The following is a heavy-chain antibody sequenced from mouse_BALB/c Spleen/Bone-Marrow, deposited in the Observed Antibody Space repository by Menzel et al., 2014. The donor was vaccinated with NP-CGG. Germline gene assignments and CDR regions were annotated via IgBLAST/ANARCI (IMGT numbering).Heavy chain of an antibody. V-gene: IGHV5-9-2*01. CDR1: GFTFSSYG. CDR2: ISGGGSYT. J-gene: IGHJ2*01. Sequence: DVMLVESGGGLVKPGGSLKLSCAASGFTFSSYGMSWVRQTPEKRLEWVATISGGGSYTYYPDSVKGRFTISRDNAKNNLYLQMSSLRSEDTALYYCARQYGSSYFDYWGQGTTLPVSS. D-gene: IGHD1-1*01. CDR3: ARQYGSSYFDY.